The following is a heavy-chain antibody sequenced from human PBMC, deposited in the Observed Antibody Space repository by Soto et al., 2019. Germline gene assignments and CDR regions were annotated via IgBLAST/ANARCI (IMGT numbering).Heavy chain of an antibody. Sequence: ASVKVSCKASGYTFSGYSMNWVRQAPGQGLEWVGRINLDTGVTSYAQKFQGRVTMTRDTSVNTAHLEVNRLTSDDTAVYYCARVAPTWGSNAFDICGQGTKVTVSS. J-gene: IGHJ3*02. CDR1: GYTFSGYS. CDR2: INLDTGVT. V-gene: IGHV1-2*06. CDR3: ARVAPTWGSNAFDI. D-gene: IGHD7-27*01.